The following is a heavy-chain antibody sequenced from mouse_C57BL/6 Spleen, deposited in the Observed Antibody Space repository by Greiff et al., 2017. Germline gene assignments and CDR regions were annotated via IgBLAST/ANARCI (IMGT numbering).Heavy chain of an antibody. J-gene: IGHJ2*01. V-gene: IGHV14-2*01. CDR2: IDPEDGET. Sequence: DVKLQESGAELVKPGASVKLSCTASGFNIKDYYMHWVKQRTEQGLEWIGRIDPEDGETKYAPKFQGKATITADTSSITAYLQLSSLTSEDTAVYYCARTIYGSSHLDYWGQGTTLTVSS. D-gene: IGHD1-1*01. CDR3: ARTIYGSSHLDY. CDR1: GFNIKDYY.